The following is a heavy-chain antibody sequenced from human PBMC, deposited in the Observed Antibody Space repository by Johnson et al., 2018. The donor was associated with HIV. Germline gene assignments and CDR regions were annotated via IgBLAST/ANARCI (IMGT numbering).Heavy chain of an antibody. D-gene: IGHD5-24*01. CDR1: GFTFSSYG. V-gene: IGHV3-30*02. CDR2: IRYDGSNK. CDR3: AREMAATNAWALDI. Sequence: QVQLVESGGGVVQPGGSLRLSCAASGFTFSSYGMHWVRQAPGKGLEWVAFIRYDGSNKYYADSVKGRFTISRDNSKNTLYLQMNSLRAEDTAVYYCAREMAATNAWALDIWGQGTMVIVS. J-gene: IGHJ3*02.